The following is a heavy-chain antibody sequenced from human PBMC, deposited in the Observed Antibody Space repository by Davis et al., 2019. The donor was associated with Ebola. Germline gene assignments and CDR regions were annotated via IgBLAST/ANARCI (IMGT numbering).Heavy chain of an antibody. Sequence: AASVKVSCKASGYTFTGYYMHWVRQAPGQGLEWMGWISAYNGNTNYAQKLQGRITMTTDTSTSTAYMELRSLRSDDTAVYYCARGGLIAAAGSTFDYWGQGTLVTVSS. J-gene: IGHJ4*02. D-gene: IGHD6-13*01. CDR2: ISAYNGNT. V-gene: IGHV1-18*04. CDR3: ARGGLIAAAGSTFDY. CDR1: GYTFTGYY.